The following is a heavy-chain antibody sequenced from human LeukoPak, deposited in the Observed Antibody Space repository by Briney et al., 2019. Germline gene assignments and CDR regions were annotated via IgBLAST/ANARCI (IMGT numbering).Heavy chain of an antibody. J-gene: IGHJ3*02. CDR3: ARAAYYDSSGYRYDAFDI. D-gene: IGHD3-22*01. Sequence: GASVKVSCKASGYTFTGYYMHWVRQAPGQGLEWMGWINPNSGGTNYAQKFQGRVTMTRDTSISTAYMELSRLGSDDTAVYYCARAAYYDSSGYRYDAFDIWGQGTMVTVSS. CDR1: GYTFTGYY. V-gene: IGHV1-2*02. CDR2: INPNSGGT.